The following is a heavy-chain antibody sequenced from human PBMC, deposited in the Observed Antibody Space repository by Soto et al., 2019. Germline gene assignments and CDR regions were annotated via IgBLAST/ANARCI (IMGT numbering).Heavy chain of an antibody. Sequence: QVQLVQSGAEEKKPGASVKVSCKASGYTFTGYAMHWVRQAPGQRLEWMGWINAGNGNTKYSQKFQGGGPITRDTSASTAYMELSSLRSEDTAVYYCARAVAVAADFDYWGQGTLVTVSS. J-gene: IGHJ4*02. CDR3: ARAVAVAADFDY. CDR2: INAGNGNT. CDR1: GYTFTGYA. D-gene: IGHD6-19*01. V-gene: IGHV1-3*05.